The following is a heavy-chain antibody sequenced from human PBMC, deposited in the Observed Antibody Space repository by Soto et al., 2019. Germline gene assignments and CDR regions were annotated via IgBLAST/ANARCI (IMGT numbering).Heavy chain of an antibody. J-gene: IGHJ6*02. D-gene: IGHD6-13*01. Sequence: SLRLSCAASGFTFSGSAMHWVRQASGKGLEWVGRIRSKANSYATAYAASVKGRFTISRDDSKNTAYLQMNSLKTEDTAVYYCTRRGTSSSWFNYYYYGMDVWGQGTTVTVSS. CDR3: TRRGTSSSWFNYYYYGMDV. CDR2: IRSKANSYAT. CDR1: GFTFSGSA. V-gene: IGHV3-73*01.